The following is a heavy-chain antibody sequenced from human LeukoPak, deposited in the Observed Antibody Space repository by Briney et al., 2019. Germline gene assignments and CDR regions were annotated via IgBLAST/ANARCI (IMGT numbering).Heavy chain of an antibody. V-gene: IGHV1-69*04. D-gene: IGHD6-13*01. CDR1: GYTFTSYG. Sequence: GASVKVSCKASGYTFTSYGISWVRQAPGQGLEWVGRIIPILGIANYAQKFQGRVTITADKSTSTAYMELSSLRSEDTAVYYCARVGIAAAAAGFDPWGQGTLVTVSS. CDR2: IIPILGIA. CDR3: ARVGIAAAAAGFDP. J-gene: IGHJ5*02.